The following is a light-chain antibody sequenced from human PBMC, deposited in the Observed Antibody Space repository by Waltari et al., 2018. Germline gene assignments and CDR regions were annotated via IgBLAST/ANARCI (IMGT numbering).Light chain of an antibody. V-gene: IGLV2-23*02. Sequence: QYALTQPASVSGSTEQVITISCTGSSRDDGKYKRVSWYQQHPGKAPKLMIDAVSKRPSGVSDRFSGSKSGDMASLTISGLQPEDEAEYFCSSYAGSSKGVFGGGTKVTVL. CDR2: AVS. J-gene: IGLJ2*01. CDR1: SRDDGKYKR. CDR3: SSYAGSSKGV.